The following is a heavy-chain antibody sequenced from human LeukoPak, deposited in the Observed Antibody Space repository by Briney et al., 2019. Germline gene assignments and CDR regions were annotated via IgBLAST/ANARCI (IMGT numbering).Heavy chain of an antibody. J-gene: IGHJ4*02. CDR3: ARERYGGPFDY. D-gene: IGHD1-26*01. V-gene: IGHV3-30*19. CDR2: ISYDGSNK. CDR1: GFTFSSYG. Sequence: PGGSLRLSCAASGFTFSSYGMHWVRQAPGKGLEWVAVISYDGSNKYYADSVKGRFTISRDNSKNTLYLQMNSLRAEDTAVYYCARERYGGPFDYWGQGTLVTVSS.